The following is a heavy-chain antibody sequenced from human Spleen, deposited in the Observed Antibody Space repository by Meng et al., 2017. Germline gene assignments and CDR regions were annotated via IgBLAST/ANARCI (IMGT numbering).Heavy chain of an antibody. Sequence: GESLKISCVASGFKFDDHGVNWVRQAPGKGLEWVAGINWNGESTGYGGSVRGRFTISRDNAKNSIYLQMNRLRAEDTAFYYCARGHKSGWYHYFDFWGQGTLVTVSS. CDR1: GFKFDDHG. V-gene: IGHV3-20*04. CDR2: INWNGEST. D-gene: IGHD6-19*01. CDR3: ARGHKSGWYHYFDF. J-gene: IGHJ4*02.